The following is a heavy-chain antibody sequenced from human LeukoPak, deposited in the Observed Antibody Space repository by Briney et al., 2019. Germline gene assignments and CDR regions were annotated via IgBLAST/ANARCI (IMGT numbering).Heavy chain of an antibody. V-gene: IGHV1-69*01. CDR2: IIPIFGTT. Sequence: SVKVSCKASGGAFSSYTIGWVRQAPGQGLEWMGGIIPIFGTTNYTQRFQGRVTISADESTSTAYMELSSLRSEDTAVYYCASVWFGPTIHGYFQHWGQGTLVTVSS. CDR3: ASVWFGPTIHGYFQH. D-gene: IGHD3-10*01. J-gene: IGHJ1*01. CDR1: GGAFSSYT.